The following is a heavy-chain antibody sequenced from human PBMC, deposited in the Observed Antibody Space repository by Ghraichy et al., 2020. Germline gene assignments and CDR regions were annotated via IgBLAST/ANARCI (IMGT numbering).Heavy chain of an antibody. CDR3: VRVSGWGSNWYFDL. CDR1: EFTFRSYW. D-gene: IGHD6-25*01. V-gene: IGHV3-7*03. CDR2: IKEDESEK. J-gene: IGHJ2*01. Sequence: GGSLRLSCEASEFTFRSYWMIWIRQAPGKGLEWVATIKEDESEKYYVDSVKGRFTISRDNAKNSLYLQMNSLRAEDMGLYYCVRVSGWGSNWYFDLWGRGTRVTVS.